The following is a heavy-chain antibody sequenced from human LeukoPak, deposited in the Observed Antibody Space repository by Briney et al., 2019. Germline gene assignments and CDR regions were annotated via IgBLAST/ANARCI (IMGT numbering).Heavy chain of an antibody. CDR3: ARQTTWNYGYSDY. CDR1: GGSISNYY. V-gene: IGHV4-59*08. Sequence: SETLSLTCTVSGGSISNYYWSWIRQPPGKGLEWIGYIYYTGSTDYNPSLKSRVTMSLDTSKNQFSLKLNSVTAADTAVYYCARQTTWNYGYSDYWGQGTLVTVSS. D-gene: IGHD1-7*01. CDR2: IYYTGST. J-gene: IGHJ4*02.